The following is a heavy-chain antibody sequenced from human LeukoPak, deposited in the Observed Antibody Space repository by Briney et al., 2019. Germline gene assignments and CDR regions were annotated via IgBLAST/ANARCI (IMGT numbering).Heavy chain of an antibody. J-gene: IGHJ6*02. D-gene: IGHD3-10*01. CDR3: AREKDYYGSGRFYGMDV. CDR1: GGSISSYY. CDR2: IYDSGST. V-gene: IGHV4-59*01. Sequence: PSETLSLTCTVSGGSISSYYWSWIRQPPGKGLEWIGYIYDSGSTNYNPSLKSRVIISVDKSKNQFSLKLSSVTAADTAVYYCAREKDYYGSGRFYGMDVWGQGTTVTVSS.